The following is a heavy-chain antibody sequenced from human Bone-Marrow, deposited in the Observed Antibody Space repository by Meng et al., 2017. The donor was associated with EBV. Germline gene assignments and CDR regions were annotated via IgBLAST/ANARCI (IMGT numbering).Heavy chain of an antibody. CDR2: MHPNSGNT. CDR1: AYTFTSYD. D-gene: IGHD3-16*02. J-gene: IGHJ5*02. Sequence: VLLVPSASEVKKPGASVQVSCNAAAYTFTSYDINYVRQATGQRCEWMGWMHPNSGNTVYAQKVQSRVTMTRNNSISTAYMELSSLRSEDTAVYYCARGPAAYDYVWRSYRYNWFDPWGQGTLVTASS. CDR3: ARGPAAYDYVWRSYRYNWFDP. V-gene: IGHV1-8*01.